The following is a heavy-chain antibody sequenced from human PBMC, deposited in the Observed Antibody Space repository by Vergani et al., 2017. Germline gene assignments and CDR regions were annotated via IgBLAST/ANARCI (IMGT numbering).Heavy chain of an antibody. CDR3: AADPYGDYEPNNYYYYGMDV. D-gene: IGHD4-17*01. J-gene: IGHJ6*02. CDR2: INPNSGGT. Sequence: QVQLVQSGAEVKKPGASVKVSCKASGYTFTGYYMHWVRQAPGQGLEWMGWINPNSGGTNYAQKFQGRVTMTRDTSISTAYMELSSLRSEDTAVYYCAADPYGDYEPNNYYYYGMDVWGQGP. CDR1: GYTFTGYY. V-gene: IGHV1-2*02.